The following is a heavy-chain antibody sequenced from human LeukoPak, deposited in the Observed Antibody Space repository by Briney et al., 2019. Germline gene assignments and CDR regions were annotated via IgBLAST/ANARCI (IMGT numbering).Heavy chain of an antibody. D-gene: IGHD2-15*01. V-gene: IGHV4-39*01. CDR1: GGSLSSNTYF. CDR2: MFYSGST. Sequence: SETLSLTRTVSGGSLSSNTYFRGWIRQPPGKGLEWIGSMFYSGSTYYNPSLKSRVTISVDTSNNQFSLRLTSVTAADTAVYYCASRYCRGGNCFSGVFYYFDCWGQGTLVTVSS. J-gene: IGHJ4*02. CDR3: ASRYCRGGNCFSGVFYYFDC.